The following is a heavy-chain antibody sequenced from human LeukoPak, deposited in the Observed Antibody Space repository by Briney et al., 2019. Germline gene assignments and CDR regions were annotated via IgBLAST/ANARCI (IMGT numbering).Heavy chain of an antibody. V-gene: IGHV3-9*03. D-gene: IGHD6-6*01. CDR3: AKDRGSSSEDYYFDH. CDR2: ISWNSGKI. J-gene: IGHJ4*02. CDR1: GFTVDDYA. Sequence: GRSLRLSCAASGFTVDDYAMHWVRQAPGKGLEWVSGISWNSGKIDYADSVKGRFTISRDNAKNSLYLQMNSLRDEDMALYYCAKDRGSSSEDYYFDHWGQGTLVTVSS.